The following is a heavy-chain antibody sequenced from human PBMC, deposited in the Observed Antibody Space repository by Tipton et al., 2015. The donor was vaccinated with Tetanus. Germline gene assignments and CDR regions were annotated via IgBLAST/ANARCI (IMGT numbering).Heavy chain of an antibody. D-gene: IGHD2-2*02. Sequence: TLSLTCTVSGDSVSGYYWSWIRQPPGKGLEWVGYVYYTGDTNYNPSLKSRVTISMDRSENQISLKMTSVTAADTAVYYCAGVTAQRTELYFVHWGQRTQVSVFS. CDR1: GDSVSGYY. V-gene: IGHV4-59*02. CDR2: VYYTGDT. J-gene: IGHJ1*01. CDR3: AGVTAQRTELYFVH.